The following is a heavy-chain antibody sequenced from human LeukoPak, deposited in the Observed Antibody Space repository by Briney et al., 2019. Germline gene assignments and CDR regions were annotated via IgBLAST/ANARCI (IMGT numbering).Heavy chain of an antibody. V-gene: IGHV1-2*02. Sequence: ASVKVSCKASGYTFTDYFIHWVRHAPGQGLEWVGWLNPYRGATNFALSFRGRVTMTRDTSVNTAYMELSRLRSDDTAVYYCARDAITMVRGAYYYFDYWGQGTLVTVSS. CDR1: GYTFTDYF. CDR2: LNPYRGAT. CDR3: ARDAITMVRGAYYYFDY. D-gene: IGHD3-10*01. J-gene: IGHJ4*02.